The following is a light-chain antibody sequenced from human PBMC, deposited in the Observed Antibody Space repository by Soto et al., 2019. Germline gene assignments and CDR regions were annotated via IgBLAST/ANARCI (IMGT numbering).Light chain of an antibody. CDR2: GAS. J-gene: IGKJ4*01. CDR3: QQYNDWSLT. CDR1: QSVSSN. Sequence: EIVITQSPATLSVSPGERATLSCRASQSVSSNLAWYQQKPGQAPRLLIYGASTRATGIPARFSGSGSGTECTLTISSLQSEDFAVYYCQQYNDWSLTFGGGTKVEIK. V-gene: IGKV3-15*01.